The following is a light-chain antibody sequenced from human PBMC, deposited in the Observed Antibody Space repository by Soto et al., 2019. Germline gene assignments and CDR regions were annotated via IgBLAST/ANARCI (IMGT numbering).Light chain of an antibody. CDR1: QSVSSL. V-gene: IGKV3-15*01. J-gene: IGKJ4*01. CDR2: GAS. CDR3: QQYNNWPLT. Sequence: EVVMTQSPATLSVSPGERATLSCRASQSVSSLLAWYQQKPCQAPRLLIYGASTRATGIPDRFSASGSGTEFALTISSLQSRDFAVYYCQQYNNWPLTFGGGTKVEIK.